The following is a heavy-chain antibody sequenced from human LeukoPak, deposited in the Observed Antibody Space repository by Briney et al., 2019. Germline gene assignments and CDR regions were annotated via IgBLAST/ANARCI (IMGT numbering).Heavy chain of an antibody. Sequence: GGSLRLSCAAPGFNFNSYWMSWVRQAPGKGLECVANIKQDGSEIYFVDSVKGRFTISRDNAKNSLYLQMNSLRAEDTAVYYCARGPYSSGSSADYWGQGTLVTVSS. CDR1: GFNFNSYW. CDR3: ARGPYSSGSSADY. CDR2: IKQDGSEI. V-gene: IGHV3-7*04. D-gene: IGHD6-19*01. J-gene: IGHJ4*02.